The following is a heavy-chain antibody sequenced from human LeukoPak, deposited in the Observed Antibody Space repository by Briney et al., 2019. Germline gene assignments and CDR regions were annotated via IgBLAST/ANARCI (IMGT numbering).Heavy chain of an antibody. V-gene: IGHV3-7*01. D-gene: IGHD3/OR15-3a*01. Sequence: GGSLRLSCAASGFTFSNYWMTWIRQAPGKGLEWVANTNLDGSEKYYVDFVKGQFIISRDNAKNSLYLQMNSLTAEDTAIYYCARDDGFSCYSYWGQGTLVTVSS. CDR1: GFTFSNYW. CDR3: ARDDGFSCYSY. J-gene: IGHJ4*02. CDR2: TNLDGSEK.